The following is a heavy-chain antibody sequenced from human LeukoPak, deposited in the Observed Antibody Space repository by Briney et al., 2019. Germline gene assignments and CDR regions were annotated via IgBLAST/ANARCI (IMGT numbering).Heavy chain of an antibody. Sequence: GGSLRLSCAASGFTFDDYAMHWVRQAPGKGLEWVSGISWNSGSIGYADSVKGRFTISRDNAKNSLYLQMNSLRAEDTALYYCAKWDYSHSAQAFDIWGQGTMVTVSS. J-gene: IGHJ3*02. CDR1: GFTFDDYA. V-gene: IGHV3-9*01. D-gene: IGHD3-10*01. CDR3: AKWDYSHSAQAFDI. CDR2: ISWNSGSI.